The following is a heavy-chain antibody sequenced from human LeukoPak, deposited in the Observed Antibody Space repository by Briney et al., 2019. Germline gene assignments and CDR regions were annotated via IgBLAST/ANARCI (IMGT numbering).Heavy chain of an antibody. V-gene: IGHV3-7*03. CDR3: AKDQELCSGGRCYSHPDY. CDR2: IKQDETEK. J-gene: IGHJ4*02. D-gene: IGHD2-15*01. CDR1: GFTFRSFW. Sequence: GGSLRLSCAASGFTFRSFWMSWVRQAPEKGLEWVANIKQDETEKYYVDSVKGRFIISRDNARNSLYLQMNSLRVEDTAVYYCAKDQELCSGGRCYSHPDYWGQGTLVTVSS.